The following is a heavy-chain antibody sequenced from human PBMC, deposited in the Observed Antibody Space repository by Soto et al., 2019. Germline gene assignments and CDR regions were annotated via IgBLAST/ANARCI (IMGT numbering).Heavy chain of an antibody. D-gene: IGHD3-22*01. CDR2: IYYSGST. J-gene: IGHJ6*02. Sequence: SETLSLTCTVSGGSISSGDYYWSWIRQPPGKSLEWIGYIYYSGSTYYNPSLKSRVTISVDTSKNQFSLKLSSVTAADTAVYYCAREVGWDSSGYTAPTYGMDVWGQGTTVTVSS. CDR3: AREVGWDSSGYTAPTYGMDV. CDR1: GGSISSGDYY. V-gene: IGHV4-30-4*01.